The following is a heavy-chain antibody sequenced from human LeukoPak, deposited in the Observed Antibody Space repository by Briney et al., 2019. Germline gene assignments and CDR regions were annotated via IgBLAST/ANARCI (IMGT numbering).Heavy chain of an antibody. CDR2: IYYSGST. CDR1: GGSFSGYY. D-gene: IGHD3-10*01. V-gene: IGHV4-39*01. Sequence: SETLSLTCAVYGGSFSGYYWGWIRQPPGKGLEWIGSIYYSGSTYYNPSLKSRVTISVDTSKNQFSLKLSSVTAADTAVYYCARHDYGSGYYYGMDVWGQGTTVTVSS. CDR3: ARHDYGSGYYYGMDV. J-gene: IGHJ6*02.